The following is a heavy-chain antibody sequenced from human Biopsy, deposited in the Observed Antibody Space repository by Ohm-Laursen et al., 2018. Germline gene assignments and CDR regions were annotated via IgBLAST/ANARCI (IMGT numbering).Heavy chain of an antibody. V-gene: IGHV3-21*01. J-gene: IGHJ6*02. Sequence: SLRLSCSATGFSFTSYTMNWVRQVPGKGLEWVSSITSRSGYKYYADSVKGRFTISRDNAKNSLYLQMNSLRAEDTAVYFCASLGLVWFGELLSVPFGMDVWGQGTTVFVSS. CDR1: GFSFTSYT. CDR3: ASLGLVWFGELLSVPFGMDV. D-gene: IGHD3-10*01. CDR2: ITSRSGYK.